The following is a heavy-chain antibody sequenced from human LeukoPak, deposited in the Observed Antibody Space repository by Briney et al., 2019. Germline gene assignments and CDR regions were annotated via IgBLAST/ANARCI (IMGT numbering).Heavy chain of an antibody. CDR2: IYYSAST. Sequence: SETLSLTCTVSGGSISSSSYYWGGIRQPPGKGLEWIGSIYYSASTYYNPSLKSRVTISVDTSKNQFSLKLSSVTAADTAVYYCARDQPPDIVVELGWFDPWGQGTLVTVSS. CDR3: ARDQPPDIVVELGWFDP. J-gene: IGHJ5*02. V-gene: IGHV4-39*02. CDR1: GGSISSSSYY. D-gene: IGHD2-15*01.